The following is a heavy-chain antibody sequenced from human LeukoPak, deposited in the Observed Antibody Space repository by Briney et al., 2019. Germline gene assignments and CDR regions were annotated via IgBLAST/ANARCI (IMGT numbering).Heavy chain of an antibody. Sequence: SVTLSLTCTVSDDSITMYYWTWIRQPPGKGLEWIGYVDHTGSTKFNPSLNGRVSISRDTSNNFFSLRLRSVTAADTAVYFCARGRVSSSTWYSTYYYFFYMDFWGKGTTVTVSS. CDR2: VDHTGST. CDR3: ARGRVSSSTWYSTYYYFFYMDF. J-gene: IGHJ6*03. V-gene: IGHV4-59*01. CDR1: DDSITMYY. D-gene: IGHD4-11*01.